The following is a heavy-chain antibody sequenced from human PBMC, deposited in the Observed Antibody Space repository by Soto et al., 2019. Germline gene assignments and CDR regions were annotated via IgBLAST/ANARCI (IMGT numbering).Heavy chain of an antibody. CDR3: AKDGSSNWYFDL. Sequence: QVQLVESGGGVVQPGRSLRLSCAASGFTFSSYGMHWVRQAPVKWLEWVAGISHDGSNKYYADSVKGRFTTSRDNSKNTLYRQIDSLRAEDTAVYYCAKDGSSNWYFDLWGRGTLVTVSS. D-gene: IGHD6-6*01. V-gene: IGHV3-30*18. CDR2: ISHDGSNK. J-gene: IGHJ2*01. CDR1: GFTFSSYG.